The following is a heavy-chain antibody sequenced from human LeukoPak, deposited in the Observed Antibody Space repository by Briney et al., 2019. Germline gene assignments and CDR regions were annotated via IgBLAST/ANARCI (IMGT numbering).Heavy chain of an antibody. CDR1: GGTFSSYA. D-gene: IGHD2-2*01. J-gene: IGHJ4*02. CDR2: IIPIFGTA. CDR3: ARDTAYARLGCDY. Sequence: SVKVSCKASGGTFSSYAISWVRQAPGQGLEWMGGIIPIFGTANYAQKFQGRVTITADESTSTAYMELSSLRSEDTAVYYCARDTAYARLGCDYWGQGTLVTVSS. V-gene: IGHV1-69*13.